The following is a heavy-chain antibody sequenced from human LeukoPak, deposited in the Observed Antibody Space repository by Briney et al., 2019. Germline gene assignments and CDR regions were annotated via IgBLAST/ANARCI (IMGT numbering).Heavy chain of an antibody. Sequence: GASVKVSCKVSGYTLTELSMHWVRQAPGKGLEWMGGFDPEDGETIYAQKFQGRVTMTEGTSTDTAYMELSSLRSEDTAVYYCATESGYGDQVFDYWGQGTLVTVSS. V-gene: IGHV1-24*01. CDR3: ATESGYGDQVFDY. CDR1: GYTLTELS. D-gene: IGHD4-17*01. J-gene: IGHJ4*02. CDR2: FDPEDGET.